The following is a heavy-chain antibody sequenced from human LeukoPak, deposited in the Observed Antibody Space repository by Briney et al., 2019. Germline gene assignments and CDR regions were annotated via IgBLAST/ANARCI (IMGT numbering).Heavy chain of an antibody. CDR3: ARVCGGYNSCVDY. V-gene: IGHV1-2*02. Sequence: ASVKVSCKASGYTFTGYYMHWVRHAPGQGLEWMGWINPNRGGTNYAQKFQGRVTMTRDTSISTAYSELSRLRSDATAGYYCARVCGGYNSCVDYWRQGNLVTGSS. CDR2: INPNRGGT. D-gene: IGHD5-24*01. CDR1: GYTFTGYY. J-gene: IGHJ4*02.